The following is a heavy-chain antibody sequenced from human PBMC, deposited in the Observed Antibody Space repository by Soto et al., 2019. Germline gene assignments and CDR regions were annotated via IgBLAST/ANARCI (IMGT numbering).Heavy chain of an antibody. CDR3: AASCVACGGFNYYGMDV. D-gene: IGHD2-21*01. CDR1: GGSINSGGYY. V-gene: IGHV4-31*03. CDR2: IYYSEST. Sequence: QVQLQESGPGLVKPSQTLSLTCTVSGGSINSGGYYWSWIRQHPGKGLEWIGYIYYSESTFYNPSLESRVTISVDTSKNHFSLKLSSVTAADTAVYYCAASCVACGGFNYYGMDVWGQGTTVTVSS. J-gene: IGHJ6*02.